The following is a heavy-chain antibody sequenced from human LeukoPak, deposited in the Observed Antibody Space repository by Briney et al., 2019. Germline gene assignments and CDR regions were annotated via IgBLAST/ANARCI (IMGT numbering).Heavy chain of an antibody. CDR3: ATVILYSSSFDY. CDR1: GYTLTDLS. Sequence: ASVKVSCKVSGYTLTDLSMHWVRQAPGKGLEWMGGFDPGDGETIYAQKFQGRVTMTEDTSTDTAYMELSSLRSEDTAVYYCATVILYSSSFDYWGQGTLVTVSS. CDR2: FDPGDGET. V-gene: IGHV1-24*01. J-gene: IGHJ4*02. D-gene: IGHD6-13*01.